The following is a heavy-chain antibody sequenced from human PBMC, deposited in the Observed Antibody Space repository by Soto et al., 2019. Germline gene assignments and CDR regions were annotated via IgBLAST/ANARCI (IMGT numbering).Heavy chain of an antibody. CDR1: SDSISRSHW. D-gene: IGHD1-26*01. J-gene: IGHJ5*02. V-gene: IGHV4-4*02. Sequence: SETLSLTCAVSSDSISRSHWLTWVRQSPGKGLEWLGDIYYSGSVYYNPSLRSRISVSMDKSNNQFSLNLSSVTAADTSVYYCARVREELLRNNDNWFDPWGQGTLVTVSS. CDR2: IYYSGSV. CDR3: ARVREELLRNNDNWFDP.